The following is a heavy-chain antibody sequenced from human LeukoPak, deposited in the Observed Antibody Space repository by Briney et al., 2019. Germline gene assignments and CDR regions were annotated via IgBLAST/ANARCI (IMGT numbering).Heavy chain of an antibody. CDR1: EFTFSTNA. Sequence: PGGSLRLSCAASEFTFSTNAMSWVRQAPGKGLEWVSAISGSGGSTYYADSVKGRFTISRDNSKNTLYLQMNSLRAEDTAVYYCAKPLVGTYYFDSWGQGTLVTVSS. J-gene: IGHJ4*02. V-gene: IGHV3-23*01. CDR3: AKPLVGTYYFDS. D-gene: IGHD2-21*02. CDR2: ISGSGGST.